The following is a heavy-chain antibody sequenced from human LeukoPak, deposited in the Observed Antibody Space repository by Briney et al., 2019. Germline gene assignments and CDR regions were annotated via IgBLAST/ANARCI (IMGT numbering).Heavy chain of an antibody. V-gene: IGHV4-59*01. CDR3: ARLPSRGGYDY. Sequence: SSETLSLTCTVSGGSISSYYWSWIRQPPGKGLEWIGYIYYSGSTNYNPSLKSRVTISVDTPKNQFSLKLSSVTAADTAVYYCARLPSRGGYDYWGQGTLVTVSS. J-gene: IGHJ4*02. D-gene: IGHD5-24*01. CDR1: GGSISSYY. CDR2: IYYSGST.